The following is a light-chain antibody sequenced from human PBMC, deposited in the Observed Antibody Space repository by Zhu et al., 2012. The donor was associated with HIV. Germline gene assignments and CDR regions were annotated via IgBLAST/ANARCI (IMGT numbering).Light chain of an antibody. CDR2: GAS. CDR3: QEYYDWPLYA. CDR1: QSVSTN. V-gene: IGKV3-15*01. J-gene: IGKJ2*01. Sequence: EVVLTQSPATLSVSPGERATLSCRASQSVSTNLAWYQQKPGQAPRLLIFGASTRATGIPARFTGSGSGTEFTLTITGVQSEDFAVYHCQEYYDWPLYAFGQGSKLEIK.